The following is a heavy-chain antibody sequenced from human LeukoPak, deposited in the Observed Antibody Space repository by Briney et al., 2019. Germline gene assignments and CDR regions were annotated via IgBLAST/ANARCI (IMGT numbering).Heavy chain of an antibody. CDR3: ARQSGSALFGY. Sequence: SETLSLTCTVSGASISSSSDYWGWLRQPPGKGLEWIGSIYYSGSTYYNPSLKSRVTISVDTSKNQFSLKLSSVTAADTAVYYCARQSGSALFGYWGQGTLVTVSS. CDR1: GASISSSSDY. V-gene: IGHV4-39*01. J-gene: IGHJ4*02. CDR2: IYYSGST. D-gene: IGHD1-26*01.